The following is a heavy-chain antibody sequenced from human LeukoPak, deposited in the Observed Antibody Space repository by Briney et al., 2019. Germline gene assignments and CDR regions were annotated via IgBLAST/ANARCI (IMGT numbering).Heavy chain of an antibody. CDR1: GFTFSSYA. CDR3: AKDLGDYYDSSGYPHY. D-gene: IGHD3-22*01. V-gene: IGHV3-23*01. J-gene: IGHJ4*02. CDR2: ISGSGGST. Sequence: PRGSLRLSCAASGFTFSSYAMSWVRQAPGKGLEWVSAISGSGGSTYYADSVKGRFTISRDNSKNTLYLQMNSLRAEDTAVYYCAKDLGDYYDSSGYPHYWGQGTLVTVSS.